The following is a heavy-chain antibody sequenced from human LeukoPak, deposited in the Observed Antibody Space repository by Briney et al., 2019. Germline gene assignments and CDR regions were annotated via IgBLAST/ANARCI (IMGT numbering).Heavy chain of an antibody. Sequence: PGGSLRLSCAASGFTFDDYAMHWVRQAPGKGLEWVSGISWNSGSIGYADSVKGRFTISRDNAKNSLYLQMNSLRAEDTTLYYCAKDIGYDFWSGYLDYWVQGTLVTVSS. J-gene: IGHJ4*02. V-gene: IGHV3-9*01. CDR1: GFTFDDYA. D-gene: IGHD3-3*01. CDR3: AKDIGYDFWSGYLDY. CDR2: ISWNSGSI.